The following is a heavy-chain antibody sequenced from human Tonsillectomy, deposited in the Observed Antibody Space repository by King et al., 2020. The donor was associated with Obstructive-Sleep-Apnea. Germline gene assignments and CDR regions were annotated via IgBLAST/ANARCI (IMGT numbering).Heavy chain of an antibody. CDR3: AKELYGDYFFDS. CDR2: ITKSASGT. Sequence: VQLVESGGDLVQPGGSLRLSCTVSGLRFSNYAITWDRQAPGKGLEWVSSITKSASGTYYADSVKGRFTISRDNSKKTVYLQMNSLRAEDTAVYYCAKELYGDYFFDSWGQGTLVTVSS. J-gene: IGHJ4*02. D-gene: IGHD4-17*01. CDR1: GLRFSNYA. V-gene: IGHV3-23*04.